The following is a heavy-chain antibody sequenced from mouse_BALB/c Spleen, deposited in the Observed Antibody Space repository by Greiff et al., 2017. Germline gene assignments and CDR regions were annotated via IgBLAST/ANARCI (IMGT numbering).Heavy chain of an antibody. D-gene: IGHD1-1*01. CDR1: GFTFSSYG. CDR2: INSNGGST. Sequence: DVKLVESGGGLVQPGGSLKLSCAASGFTFSSYGMSWVRQTPDKRLELVATINSNGGSTYYPDSVKGRFTISRDNAKNTLYLQMSSLKSEDTAMYYCGGGYGSFFDYWGRGTARRVSS. V-gene: IGHV5-6-3*01. CDR3: GGGYGSFFDY. J-gene: IGHJ2*01.